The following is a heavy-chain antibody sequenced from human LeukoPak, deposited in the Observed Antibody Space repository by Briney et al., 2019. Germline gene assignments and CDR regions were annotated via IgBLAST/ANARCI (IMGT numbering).Heavy chain of an antibody. CDR1: GYTFNGYY. J-gene: IGHJ4*02. CDR3: ARVKTMIIVVSLFDY. Sequence: ASVKVSCKASGYTFNGYYMHWVRQAPGQGLEWMGWINPNSGGTNYAQQFQGRLTMTRDTSISTAYMELSRLRSDDTAVYYCARVKTMIIVVSLFDYWGQGTLVTVSS. D-gene: IGHD3-22*01. CDR2: INPNSGGT. V-gene: IGHV1-2*02.